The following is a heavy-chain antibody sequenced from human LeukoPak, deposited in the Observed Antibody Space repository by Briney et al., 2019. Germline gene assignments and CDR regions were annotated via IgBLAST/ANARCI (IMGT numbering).Heavy chain of an antibody. Sequence: GASVKVSCKASGYTFTGYYMHWVRQAPGQGLEWMGWINPESGGTNYAQKFQVRVTMTRDTSISTAYMELTSLRSDDTAVYYCARLPVIVGAWSPIDYWGQGTRVTVSS. D-gene: IGHD1-26*01. CDR1: GYTFTGYY. CDR3: ARLPVIVGAWSPIDY. CDR2: INPESGGT. J-gene: IGHJ4*02. V-gene: IGHV1-2*02.